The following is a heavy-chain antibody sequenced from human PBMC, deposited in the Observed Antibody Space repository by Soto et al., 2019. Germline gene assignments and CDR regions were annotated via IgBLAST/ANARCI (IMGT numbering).Heavy chain of an antibody. J-gene: IGHJ5*02. CDR1: GGSFRGYD. Sequence: XTLSLHCAVYGGSFRGYDWSWIRQPPGKGLELIGEINHSGSTNYNPSLKSRVTISVDTSKNQFSLKMSSVTAADKAVYYCARVDPRENWFDPWGQGTLATVS. CDR3: ARVDPRENWFDP. CDR2: INHSGST. V-gene: IGHV4-34*01.